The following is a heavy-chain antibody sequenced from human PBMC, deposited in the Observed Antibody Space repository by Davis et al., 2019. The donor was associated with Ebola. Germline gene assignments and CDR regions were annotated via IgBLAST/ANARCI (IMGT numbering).Heavy chain of an antibody. J-gene: IGHJ4*02. D-gene: IGHD2-15*01. Sequence: GESLKIPCAASGFTFRAYWMSWVRQAPGKGLEWVANINQDGIQKCSVDSVKGRFTISRDNAKNSLYLQMSSLRGEDTAVYYCARARGCSGGSCHNFDYWGQGILVTVSS. CDR3: ARARGCSGGSCHNFDY. CDR1: GFTFRAYW. CDR2: INQDGIQK. V-gene: IGHV3-7*03.